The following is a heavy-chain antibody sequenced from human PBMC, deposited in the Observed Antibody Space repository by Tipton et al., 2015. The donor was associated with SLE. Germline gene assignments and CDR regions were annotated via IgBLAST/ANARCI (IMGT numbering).Heavy chain of an antibody. CDR2: ITGPGVGT. J-gene: IGHJ3*02. CDR1: GFIFSEYA. D-gene: IGHD3-3*01. V-gene: IGHV3-23*01. Sequence: SLRLSCAASGFIFSEYAMNWGRQTPGKRLEWVSHITGPGVGTYYADSVKGHFTISRDNSRSTLYLQMNNLRPEDTAVYYCAKDAIERNGVFDAFDIWGQGAMVTVSS. CDR3: AKDAIERNGVFDAFDI.